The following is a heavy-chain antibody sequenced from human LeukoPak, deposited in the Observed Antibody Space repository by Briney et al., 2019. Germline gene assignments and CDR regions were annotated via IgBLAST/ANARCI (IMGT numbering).Heavy chain of an antibody. CDR1: GYTFTNYY. J-gene: IGHJ3*02. CDR3: AKGYYYDSSGYYWNAFDI. CDR2: INPNGGGT. D-gene: IGHD3-22*01. Sequence: ASVKVSCKASGYTFTNYYMHWVRQAPGQGLEWMGIINPNGGGTTYAQKFQGRVTMTRDMSTSTVYMDLSSLRYEDTAVYYCAKGYYYDSSGYYWNAFDIWGQGTMVTVSS. V-gene: IGHV1-46*01.